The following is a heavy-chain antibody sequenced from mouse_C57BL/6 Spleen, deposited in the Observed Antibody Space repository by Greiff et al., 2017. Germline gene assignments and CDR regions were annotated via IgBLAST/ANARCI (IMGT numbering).Heavy chain of an antibody. CDR2: IDPETGGT. V-gene: IGHV1-15*01. CDR1: GYTFTDYE. Sequence: VQLQQSGAELVRPGASVTLSCKASGYTFTDYEMHWVKQTPVHGLEWIGAIDPETGGTAYNQKFKGKAILTADKSSSTAYMELRSLTSEDSAVYYCTPYGSSYGDYWGQGTTLTVSS. D-gene: IGHD1-1*01. J-gene: IGHJ2*01. CDR3: TPYGSSYGDY.